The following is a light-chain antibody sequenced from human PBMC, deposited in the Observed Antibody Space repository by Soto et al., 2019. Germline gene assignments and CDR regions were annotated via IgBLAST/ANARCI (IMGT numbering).Light chain of an antibody. CDR3: YSYAGSYTLV. J-gene: IGLJ3*02. V-gene: IGLV2-11*01. Sequence: QSALTQPRSVSGSPEQSVTIYCTGTSSDVGGYNYVSWYQQHPGKAPKLMIYDVSERPSGVPDRFSGSKSGNTASLTISGLQAEDEADYYCYSYAGSYTLVFGGGTKVTVL. CDR2: DVS. CDR1: SSDVGGYNY.